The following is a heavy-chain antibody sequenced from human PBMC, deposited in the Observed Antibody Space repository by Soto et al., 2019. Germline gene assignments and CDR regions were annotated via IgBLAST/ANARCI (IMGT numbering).Heavy chain of an antibody. CDR3: AKDRIVVVVTAAFAY. CDR2: ISGSGGST. J-gene: IGHJ4*02. CDR1: GFTFSSYA. V-gene: IGHV3-23*01. Sequence: EVQLLESGGGLVQPGGSLRLSCAASGFTFSSYAMSWVRQAPGKGLEWVSAISGSGGSTYYADSVKDRFTISRDNSKNTLYLQMNSLRAEDTAVYYCAKDRIVVVVTAAFAYWGPGTLVTVSS. D-gene: IGHD2-21*02.